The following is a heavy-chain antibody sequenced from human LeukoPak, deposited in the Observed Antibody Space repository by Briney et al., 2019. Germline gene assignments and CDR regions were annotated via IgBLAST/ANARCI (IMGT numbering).Heavy chain of an antibody. J-gene: IGHJ6*02. CDR2: LWYEGSNK. Sequence: GGSPTLSCAVSGFTFSSYDMHWARRAPGKGREGVAVLWYEGSNKYYADSVKGRFTISRDNSKNTLYLQMNSLRAEDTAVYYCARDAVDTANAVWGQGTTVTVSS. CDR1: GFTFSSYD. D-gene: IGHD5-18*01. CDR3: ARDAVDTANAV. V-gene: IGHV3-33*04.